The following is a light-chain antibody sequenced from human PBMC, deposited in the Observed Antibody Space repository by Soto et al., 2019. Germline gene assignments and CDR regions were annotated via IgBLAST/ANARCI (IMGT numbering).Light chain of an antibody. CDR2: EVS. CDR3: SSYTTSSTLVV. J-gene: IGLJ2*01. V-gene: IGLV2-8*01. Sequence: QSALTQPPSASGSPGQSVTISCTGTSSDVGGYNYVSWYQHHPGKAPKLMIYEVSKRPSGVPDRFSGSKSGNTASLTVSGLQADDEADYYCSSYTTSSTLVVFGGGTKLTVL. CDR1: SSDVGGYNY.